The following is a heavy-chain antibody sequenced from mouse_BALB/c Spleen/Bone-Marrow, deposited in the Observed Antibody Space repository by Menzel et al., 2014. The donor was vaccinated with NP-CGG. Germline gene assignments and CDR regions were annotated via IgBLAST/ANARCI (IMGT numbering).Heavy chain of an antibody. CDR3: ARGVVYYYAMDY. J-gene: IGHJ4*01. Sequence: VQLQESGAELVKPGASVKLSCKASGYTFTNYWMHWVKQRPGQGLEWIGEIDPSDSYSNYNQNFKGKATLTVDKSSNTAYMQLTSLTSEDSAVYYCARGVVYYYAMDYWGQGTSDTVSS. CDR2: IDPSDSYS. CDR1: GYTFTNYW. V-gene: IGHV1-69*02.